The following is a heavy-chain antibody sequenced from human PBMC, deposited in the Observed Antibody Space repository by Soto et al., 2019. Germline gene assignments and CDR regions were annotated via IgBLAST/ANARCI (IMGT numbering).Heavy chain of an antibody. CDR3: ARDLTYSSSSNPNPY. CDR1: GFTFSSYT. CDR2: ISVYDTYI. Sequence: PGGSLRLSCASSGFTFSSYTMNWVRQAPGKGLEWVSSISVYDTYIYYSDSVKGRFTISRDNAENSLYLQMDSLRPEDTALYYCARDLTYSSSSNPNPYWGQGTLVTVSS. D-gene: IGHD6-6*01. J-gene: IGHJ4*02. V-gene: IGHV3-21*01.